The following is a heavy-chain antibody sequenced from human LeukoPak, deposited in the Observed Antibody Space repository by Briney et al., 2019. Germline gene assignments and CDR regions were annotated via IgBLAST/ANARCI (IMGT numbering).Heavy chain of an antibody. J-gene: IGHJ4*02. CDR3: ARGLAAACGGDCLSLDY. V-gene: IGHV1-69*05. CDR1: GGTFSSYA. Sequence: ASVKVSCKASGGTFSSYAISWVRQAPGQGLEWMGGIIPIFGTANYAQKFQGRVTITTDESTSTAYMELSSLRSEDTAVYYCARGLAAACGGDCLSLDYWGQGTLVTVSS. D-gene: IGHD2-21*01. CDR2: IIPIFGTA.